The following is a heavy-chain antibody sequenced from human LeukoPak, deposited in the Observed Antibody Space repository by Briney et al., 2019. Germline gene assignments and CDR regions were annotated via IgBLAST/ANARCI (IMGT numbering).Heavy chain of an antibody. CDR1: GFTFSSYS. V-gene: IGHV3-48*01. Sequence: GGSLRLSCAASGFTFSSYSMNWVRQAPGKGLEWVSYISSSSSTIYYADSVKGRFTISIDKAKNSLYLQMNSLRAEDTAVYYCARASRLLSFDYWGQGTLVTVSS. CDR3: ARASRLLSFDY. CDR2: ISSSSSTI. D-gene: IGHD3-3*01. J-gene: IGHJ4*02.